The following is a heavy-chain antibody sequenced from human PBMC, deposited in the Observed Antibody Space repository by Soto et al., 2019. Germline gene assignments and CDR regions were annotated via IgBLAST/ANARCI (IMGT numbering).Heavy chain of an antibody. V-gene: IGHV1-18*01. Sequence: QVQLVQSGAAVKKPGASVTVSCKASGYTFTHYGVSWVRQAPGQGLEWMGWISLHNGDTYYTESLRGRLTMTTDTSTDTGYMELRNLRSDDTAVYSCARVGYGVNILEEWGQGTLVIVSS. J-gene: IGHJ4*02. CDR2: ISLHNGDT. CDR3: ARVGYGVNILEE. D-gene: IGHD4-17*01. CDR1: GYTFTHYG.